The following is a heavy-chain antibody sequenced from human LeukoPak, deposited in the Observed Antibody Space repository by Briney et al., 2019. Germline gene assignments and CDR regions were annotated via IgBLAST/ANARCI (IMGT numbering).Heavy chain of an antibody. J-gene: IGHJ5*02. V-gene: IGHV3-23*01. CDR2: ISGSGGST. CDR3: AKLPVNSLGDYGSGTYRFDP. CDR1: GFTFSSYA. D-gene: IGHD3-10*01. Sequence: GGSLRLSCAASGFTFSSYAMSWVRQAPGKGLEWVSGISGSGGSTYYADSVKGRFTISRDNSKNTLHLQMNSLRAEDTAVYYCAKLPVNSLGDYGSGTYRFDPWGQGILVTVSS.